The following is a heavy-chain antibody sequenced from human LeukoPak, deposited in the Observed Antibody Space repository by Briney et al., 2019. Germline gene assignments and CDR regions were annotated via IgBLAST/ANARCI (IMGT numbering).Heavy chain of an antibody. D-gene: IGHD3-9*01. V-gene: IGHV3-33*08. CDR2: IWYDGSNK. Sequence: GGSLTLSCAASGFTFSSCGMHRVRQAPGKGLEWVAVIWYDGSNKYYADSVKGRFTISRDNSKNTLYLQMNSLRAEDTAVYYCARPEGDILTGYYYFDYWGQGTLVTVSS. CDR1: GFTFSSCG. J-gene: IGHJ4*02. CDR3: ARPEGDILTGYYYFDY.